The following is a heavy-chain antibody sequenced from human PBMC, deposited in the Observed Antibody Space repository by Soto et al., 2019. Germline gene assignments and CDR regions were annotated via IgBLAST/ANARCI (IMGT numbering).Heavy chain of an antibody. CDR2: ISGSGGST. J-gene: IGHJ6*02. Sequence: VQLLESGGGLVQPGGSLRLSCAASGFTFSSYAMSWVRQAPGKGLEWVSAISGSGGSTYYADSVKGRFTISRDNSKNTLYLQMNSLRAEDTAVYYCAKYLNTGGYGDYFSYGMDVWGQGTTVTVSS. D-gene: IGHD4-17*01. V-gene: IGHV3-23*01. CDR1: GFTFSSYA. CDR3: AKYLNTGGYGDYFSYGMDV.